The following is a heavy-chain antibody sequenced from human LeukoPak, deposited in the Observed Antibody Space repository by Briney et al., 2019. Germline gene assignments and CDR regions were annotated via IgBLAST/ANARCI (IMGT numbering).Heavy chain of an antibody. CDR3: ARHEGYDFLTGYSYFFDY. V-gene: IGHV4-59*08. D-gene: IGHD3-9*01. CDR2: IYYSGST. Sequence: SETLSLTCTVSGGSINSYYWSWIRQSPGKGLEWIGYIYYSGSTSYSPSLKSRVTISVDTSKNQFSLKLSSVTAADTAVYYCARHEGYDFLTGYSYFFDYWGQGTLVTVPS. J-gene: IGHJ4*02. CDR1: GGSINSYY.